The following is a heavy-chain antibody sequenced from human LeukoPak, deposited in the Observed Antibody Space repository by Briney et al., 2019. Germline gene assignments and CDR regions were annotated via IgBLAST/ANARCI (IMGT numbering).Heavy chain of an antibody. CDR2: LGHEGTNK. V-gene: IGHV3-30*02. D-gene: IGHD1-1*01. J-gene: IGHJ4*02. CDR3: VKDGHWTFDY. CDR1: GFTFSTYW. Sequence: GGSLRLSCAASGFTFSTYWMSWVRQAPGKGLAWVAFLGHEGTNKYYAESVKGRFTISRDDSKNTLFLQMDSLRPEDTAVYYCVKDGHWTFDYWGQGTLVTVSS.